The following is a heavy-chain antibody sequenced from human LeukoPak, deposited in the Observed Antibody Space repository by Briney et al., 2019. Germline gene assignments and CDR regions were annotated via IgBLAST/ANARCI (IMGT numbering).Heavy chain of an antibody. CDR3: ARANSSSWHNFEY. D-gene: IGHD6-13*01. J-gene: IGHJ4*02. CDR1: GFTFSDYT. CDR2: ISYDGSQK. V-gene: IGHV3-30-3*01. Sequence: GGSLRLPCAASGFTFSDYTMPWVRQAPGRGLEWLAVISYDGSQKYHADSVKGRLTISRDNSANTVSLQMSSLRVEDTAVFYCARANSSSWHNFEYWGQGTLVTVSS.